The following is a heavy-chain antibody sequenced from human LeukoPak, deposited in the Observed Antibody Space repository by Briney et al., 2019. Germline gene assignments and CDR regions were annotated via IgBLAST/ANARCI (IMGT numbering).Heavy chain of an antibody. J-gene: IGHJ3*02. CDR2: IYYSGST. CDR1: GGSISSYY. V-gene: IGHV4-59*12. Sequence: ETLSLTCTVSGGSISSYYWSWIRQPPGKGLEWVGYIYYSGSTNYNPSLKSRVTISVDTSKNQFSLKLSSVTAADTAVYYCARDTMDIVVVPAANNAFDIWGQGTMVTVSS. D-gene: IGHD2-2*03. CDR3: ARDTMDIVVVPAANNAFDI.